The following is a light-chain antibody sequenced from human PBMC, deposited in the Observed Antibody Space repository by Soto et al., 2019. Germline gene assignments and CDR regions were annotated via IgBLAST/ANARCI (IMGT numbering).Light chain of an antibody. CDR1: QSVSSNN. J-gene: IGKJ5*01. V-gene: IGKV3-20*01. CDR2: GAS. CDR3: QQYDNSIT. Sequence: EIVLTQSPGTLSLSPGETATLSCRASQSVSSNNLAWYHQKPGQTPRLLIYGASSRATGIPDRISGSGCGTDFTLSISRLEPEDVAVYYCQQYDNSITFGQGTRLEIE.